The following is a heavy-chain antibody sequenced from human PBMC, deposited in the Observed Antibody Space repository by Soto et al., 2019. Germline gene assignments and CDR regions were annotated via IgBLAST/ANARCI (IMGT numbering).Heavy chain of an antibody. D-gene: IGHD3-22*01. CDR3: ARGYYYESSGYYSRPDF. Sequence: GASVKVSCKASGGTFSRYTISWARQAPGQGLEWMGRIIPILGIANYAQKFQGRVTITADKSTSTAYMELSSLRSEDTSVYYCARGYYYESSGYYSRPDFWGQGTQVTVSS. CDR2: IIPILGIA. CDR1: GGTFSRYT. V-gene: IGHV1-69*02. J-gene: IGHJ4*02.